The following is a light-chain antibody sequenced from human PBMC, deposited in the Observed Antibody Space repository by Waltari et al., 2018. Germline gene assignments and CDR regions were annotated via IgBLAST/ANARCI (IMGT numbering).Light chain of an antibody. Sequence: QSVLTQPPSVSGAPGQRVTISCTGSSSNIGAGYDVQWYQHLPGTAPKVIIYDNNNRPPRVPDRFSGSKSGTSDSLATTGLQAEDEGDYYCQSYDSSLSGYVFGSGTRVTVL. CDR3: QSYDSSLSGYV. J-gene: IGLJ1*01. V-gene: IGLV1-40*01. CDR1: SSNIGAGYD. CDR2: DNN.